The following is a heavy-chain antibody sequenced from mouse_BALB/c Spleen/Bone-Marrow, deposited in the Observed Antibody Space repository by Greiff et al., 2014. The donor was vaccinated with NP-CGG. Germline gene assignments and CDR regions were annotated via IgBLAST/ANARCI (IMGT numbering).Heavy chain of an antibody. D-gene: IGHD4-1*01. CDR2: IDPANDNT. V-gene: IGHV14-3*02. CDR1: GFNIKDTY. J-gene: IGHJ4*01. CDR3: ARWEYYAMDY. Sequence: DVKLVESGAELVKPGASVKLSCTASGFNIKDTYMHWVKQRPEQGLEWIGRIDPANDNTKYDPKFQGKATITADTSSNTAYLQLSSLTSEDTAVYYCARWEYYAMDYWGQGTSVTVSS.